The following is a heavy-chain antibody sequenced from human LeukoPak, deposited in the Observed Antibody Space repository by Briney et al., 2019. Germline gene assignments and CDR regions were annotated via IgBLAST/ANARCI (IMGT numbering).Heavy chain of an antibody. V-gene: IGHV3-21*01. J-gene: IGHJ4*02. CDR3: AKAYYDPSGYSYYFDY. CDR2: TSGSSSYV. Sequence: GGSLRLSCAASGFPFSAYSMNWVRQAPGKGLEWVSSTSGSSSYVYYADSVKGRFTISRDNAKNSLYLHMNSLRAEDTAVYYCAKAYYDPSGYSYYFDYWGQGTLVTVSS. CDR1: GFPFSAYS. D-gene: IGHD3-22*01.